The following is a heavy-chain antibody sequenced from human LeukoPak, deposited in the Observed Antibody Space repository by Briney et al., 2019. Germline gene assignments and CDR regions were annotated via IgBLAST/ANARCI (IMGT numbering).Heavy chain of an antibody. CDR3: AKDVNRIQLFVSRYYYYMDV. V-gene: IGHV3-23*01. D-gene: IGHD5-18*01. J-gene: IGHJ6*03. CDR2: ISGSGGST. CDR1: GFTFSSYA. Sequence: PGGSLRLSCAASGFTFSSYAMSWVRQAPGKGLEWVSAISGSGGSTYYADSVKGRFTISRDNSKNTLYLQMNSLRAEDTAVYYCAKDVNRIQLFVSRYYYYMDVWGKGTTVTVSS.